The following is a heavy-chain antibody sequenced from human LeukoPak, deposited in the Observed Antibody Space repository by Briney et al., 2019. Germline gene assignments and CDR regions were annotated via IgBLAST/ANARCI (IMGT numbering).Heavy chain of an antibody. CDR3: AKDGSSWYYYYYYMDV. CDR2: IRYDGSNK. Sequence: PGGSLRLSCAASGFTFSSYGMHWVRQAPGKGLEWVAFIRYDGSNKYYADSVKGRFTIPRDNSKNTLYLQMNSLRAEDTAVYYCAKDGSSWYYYYYYMDVWGKGTTVTISS. J-gene: IGHJ6*03. V-gene: IGHV3-30*02. CDR1: GFTFSSYG. D-gene: IGHD6-13*01.